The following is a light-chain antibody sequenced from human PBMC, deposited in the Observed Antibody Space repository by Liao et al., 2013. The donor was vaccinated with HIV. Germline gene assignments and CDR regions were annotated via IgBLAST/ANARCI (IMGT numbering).Light chain of an antibody. CDR2: KIP. J-gene: IGLJ2*01. CDR3: QAWDSSTGDVL. Sequence: SYELTQPPSVSVSPGQTASIXCSGDKLGDKYACWYQQKPGQSPVLSSIKIPSGPQGSLSDSLAPIWDTATLTISGTQAMDEADYYCQAWDSSTGDVLFGGGTKLTVL. CDR1: KLGDKY. V-gene: IGLV3-1*01.